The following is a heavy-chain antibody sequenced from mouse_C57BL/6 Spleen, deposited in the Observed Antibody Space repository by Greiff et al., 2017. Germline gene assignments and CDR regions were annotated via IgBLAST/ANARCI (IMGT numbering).Heavy chain of an antibody. CDR3: ASGWTAQATWFAY. CDR2: IDPSDSYT. CDR1: GYTFTSYW. D-gene: IGHD3-2*02. J-gene: IGHJ3*01. V-gene: IGHV1-69*01. Sequence: QVQLQQSGAELVMPGASVKLSCKASGYTFTSYWMHWVKQRPGQGLEWIGEIDPSDSYTNYNQKFKGKSTLTVDKSSSTAYMQLSSLTSEDSAVYYCASGWTAQATWFAYWGQGTLVTVSA.